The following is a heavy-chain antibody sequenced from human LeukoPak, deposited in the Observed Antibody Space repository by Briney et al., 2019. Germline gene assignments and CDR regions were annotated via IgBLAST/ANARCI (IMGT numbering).Heavy chain of an antibody. V-gene: IGHV3-30*04. CDR1: GFIFSNFA. CDR2: VSYDGTDK. J-gene: IGHJ4*02. Sequence: GGSLRLSCAASGFIFSNFAMHWVRQTPGKGLEWVAAVSYDGTDKYYSDSVKGRFTISRDNSKNTLYLQMSSLRADDTAVYYCARESVTGRSLDYWGQGTLVTVSS. D-gene: IGHD1-20*01. CDR3: ARESVTGRSLDY.